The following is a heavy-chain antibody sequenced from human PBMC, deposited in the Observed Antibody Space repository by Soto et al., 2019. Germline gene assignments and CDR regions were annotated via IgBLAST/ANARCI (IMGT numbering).Heavy chain of an antibody. CDR1: GFTFSSYA. Sequence: PGGSLRLSCAASGFTFSSYAMSWVRQAPGKGLEWVSAISGSGGRTYYADSVKGRFTISRDNSKNTLYLQMNSLRAEDTAVYYCAKDRGYGSWTGPSDYWGQGTLVTVSS. CDR3: AKDRGYGSWTGPSDY. J-gene: IGHJ4*02. V-gene: IGHV3-23*01. CDR2: ISGSGGRT. D-gene: IGHD5-12*01.